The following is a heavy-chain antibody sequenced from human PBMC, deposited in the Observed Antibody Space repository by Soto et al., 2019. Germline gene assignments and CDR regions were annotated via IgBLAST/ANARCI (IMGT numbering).Heavy chain of an antibody. Sequence: PGGSLRLSCAASGFTFSDYYMSWIRQAPGKGLEWVSYISSSGSTIYYAAPVKGRFTISRDDSKNTLYLQMNSLKTEDTAVYYCTTDPIYYDSSGYYHGYWGQGTLVTVSS. J-gene: IGHJ4*02. CDR2: ISSSGSTI. V-gene: IGHV3-11*01. CDR1: GFTFSDYY. D-gene: IGHD3-22*01. CDR3: TTDPIYYDSSGYYHGY.